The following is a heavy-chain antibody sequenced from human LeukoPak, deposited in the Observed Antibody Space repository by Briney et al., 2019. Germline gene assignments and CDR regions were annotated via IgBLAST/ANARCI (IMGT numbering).Heavy chain of an antibody. V-gene: IGHV3-23*01. CDR2: ISDTGTRT. J-gene: IGHJ6*02. CDR1: GFAFNTYA. Sequence: GGSLRLSCAASGFAFNTYALSWVRQAPGKGPEWVSGISDTGTRTYYADSVRGRFATSRDNSKSTLFLQMNSLRAEDTAVYYCANYYFDNRGNYYFFHYGLDVWGQGTTVTVSS. D-gene: IGHD3-22*01. CDR3: ANYYFDNRGNYYFFHYGLDV.